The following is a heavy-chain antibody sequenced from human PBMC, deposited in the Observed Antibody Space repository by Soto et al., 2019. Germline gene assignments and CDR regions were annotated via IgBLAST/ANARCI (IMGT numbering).Heavy chain of an antibody. CDR3: ARDPRGYDSSGYYYAPLYFDY. CDR1: GFTFSSYA. CDR2: ISYDGSNK. J-gene: IGHJ4*02. D-gene: IGHD3-22*01. Sequence: QVQLVESGGGVVQPGRSLRLSCAASGFTFSSYAMHWVRQAPGKGLEWVAVISYDGSNKYYADSVKGRFTISRDNSKNTLYLQMNSLRAEDTAVYYCARDPRGYDSSGYYYAPLYFDYWGQGTLVTVSS. V-gene: IGHV3-30-3*01.